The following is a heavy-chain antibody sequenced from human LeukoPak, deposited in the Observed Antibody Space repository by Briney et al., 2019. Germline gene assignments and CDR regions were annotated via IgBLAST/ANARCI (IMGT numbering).Heavy chain of an antibody. CDR3: ARVENDGPNYYFDY. V-gene: IGHV4-61*01. CDR1: GGSVSSGSYY. D-gene: IGHD1-1*01. CDR2: IYYSGST. J-gene: IGHJ4*02. Sequence: PSETLSLTCTVSGGSVSSGSYYWSWSRQPPGKGLEWIGYIYYSGSTNYNPSLKSRVTISVDTSKNQFSLKLSSVTAADTAVYYCARVENDGPNYYFDYWGQGTLVTVSS.